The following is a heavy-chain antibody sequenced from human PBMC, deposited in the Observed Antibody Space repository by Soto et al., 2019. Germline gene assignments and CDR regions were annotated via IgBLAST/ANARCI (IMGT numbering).Heavy chain of an antibody. CDR2: IFPDDSDA. CDR1: GYSFTTYW. V-gene: IGHV5-51*01. Sequence: GESLKISCQASGYSFTTYWIGWVRQMPGKGLEWMGIIFPDDSDARYSPSSQGQVTISVDKSITTAYLQWSSLKASDSGMYYCASRWTTNAFDIWGQGTMVTVSS. D-gene: IGHD4-17*01. CDR3: ASRWTTNAFDI. J-gene: IGHJ3*02.